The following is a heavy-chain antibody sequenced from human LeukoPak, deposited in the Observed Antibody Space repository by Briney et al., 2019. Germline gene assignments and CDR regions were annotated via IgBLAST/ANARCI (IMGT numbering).Heavy chain of an antibody. CDR1: GGSISSGSYY. V-gene: IGHV4-61*02. CDR2: IYTSGST. Sequence: SQTLSLTCTVSGGSISSGSYYWSWIRQPAGKGLEWIGRIYTSGSTNYNPSLKSRVTISVDTSKNQFSLKLSSVTAADTAVYYCARDSYSSSSDLWGRGTLVTVSS. D-gene: IGHD6-13*01. J-gene: IGHJ2*01. CDR3: ARDSYSSSSDL.